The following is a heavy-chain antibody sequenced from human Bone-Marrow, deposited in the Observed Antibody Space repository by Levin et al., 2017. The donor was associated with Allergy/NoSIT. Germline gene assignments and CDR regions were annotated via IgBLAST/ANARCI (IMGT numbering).Heavy chain of an antibody. CDR3: AREGYYDIPLGEYYFDY. V-gene: IGHV3-20*04. J-gene: IGHJ4*02. CDR2: INWNGGST. D-gene: IGHD3-9*01. Sequence: GESLKISCAASGFTFDDYGMSWVRQAPGKGLEWVSGINWNGGSTGYADSVKGRFTISRDNAKNSLYLQMNSLRAEDTALYYCAREGYYDIPLGEYYFDYWGQGTLVTVSS. CDR1: GFTFDDYG.